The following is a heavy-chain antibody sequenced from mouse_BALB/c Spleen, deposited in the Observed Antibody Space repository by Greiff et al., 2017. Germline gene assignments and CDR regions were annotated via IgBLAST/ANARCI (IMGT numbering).Heavy chain of an antibody. CDR3: ASYGSSYGAY. D-gene: IGHD1-1*01. CDR1: GYTFTSYW. Sequence: QVQLQQSGAELARPGASVKLSCKASGYTFTSYWMQWVKQRPGQGLEWIGAIYPGDGDTRYTQKFKGKATLTADKSSSTAYMQLSSLASEDSAVYYCASYGSSYGAYWGQGTLVTVSA. J-gene: IGHJ3*01. CDR2: IYPGDGDT. V-gene: IGHV1-87*01.